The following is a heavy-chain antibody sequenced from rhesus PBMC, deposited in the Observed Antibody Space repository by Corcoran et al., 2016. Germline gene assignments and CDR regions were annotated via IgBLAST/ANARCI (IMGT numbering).Heavy chain of an antibody. CDR3: ARGYFYFDY. V-gene: IGHV4S6*01. J-gene: IGHJ4*01. D-gene: IGHD2-2*01. Sequence: QVHLQESGPGLVKPSETLPLTCAVSGSSINNNYWSWNRQPPGKGLEWLGLIYGSGRNTDYNPSLESRVTISIDTSMNQFSLRLSSVTAADTAVYYCARGYFYFDYWGQGVLVTVSS. CDR2: IYGSGRNT. CDR1: GSSINNNY.